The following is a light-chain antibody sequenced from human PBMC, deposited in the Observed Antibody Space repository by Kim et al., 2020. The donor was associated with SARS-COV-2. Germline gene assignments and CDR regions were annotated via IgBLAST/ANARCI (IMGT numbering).Light chain of an antibody. Sequence: LGSSVKLPCTLISGHSSYIIDWHQQQPGKAPRYLMKLDRNVRYNRGTGVPDRLSGSSSGADRYLTISSLQSEDEADYYCETWDPQVFVGGTQLTVL. J-gene: IGLJ3*02. CDR1: SGHSSYI. CDR2: LDRNVRY. CDR3: ETWDPQV. V-gene: IGLV4-60*03.